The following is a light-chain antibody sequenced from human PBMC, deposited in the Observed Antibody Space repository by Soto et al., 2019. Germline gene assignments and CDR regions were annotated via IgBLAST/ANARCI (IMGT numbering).Light chain of an antibody. Sequence: TQSPCTLSSSPGERVTITCRASQTISSYLNWYQQKPGRAPKLLIYAASRLQSGVPCRFSGSGSGTDFTIAISTLQTDDFAGYCCQHNYSIPLTFGQGTRLEIK. V-gene: IGKV1-39*01. CDR2: AAS. CDR1: QTISSY. CDR3: QHNYSIPLT. J-gene: IGKJ5*01.